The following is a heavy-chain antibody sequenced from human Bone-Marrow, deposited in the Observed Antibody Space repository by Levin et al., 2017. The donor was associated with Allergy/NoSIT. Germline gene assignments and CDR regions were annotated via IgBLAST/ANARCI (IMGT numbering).Heavy chain of an antibody. D-gene: IGHD2-15*01. CDR2: IYPGDSDT. CDR3: ARGLRYCSGGSGSGVNWFDP. V-gene: IGHV5-51*01. CDR1: GYIFISHW. J-gene: IGHJ5*02. Sequence: GGSLRLSCKGSGYIFISHWIGWVRQMPGKGLEWMGIIYPGDSDTRYSPSFQGQVTISADKSISTAYLQWSSLKASDTAMYYCARGLRYCSGGSGSGVNWFDPWGQGTLVTVSS.